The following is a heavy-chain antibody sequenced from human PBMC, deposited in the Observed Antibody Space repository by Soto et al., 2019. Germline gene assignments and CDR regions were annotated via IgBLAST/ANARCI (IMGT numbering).Heavy chain of an antibody. CDR1: CCTISGYY. V-gene: IGHV4-4*07. Sequence: PSETLSLTCSVSCCTISGYYWTLIRQPAGKGLEWIGRIYSSGNTKYNPSLQSRVTMSLDTSNNQFSLRLTSVTAADTAVYYCARGKRFSDWFDPWGQGTLVTVSS. J-gene: IGHJ5*02. CDR3: ARGKRFSDWFDP. D-gene: IGHD3-3*01. CDR2: IYSSGNT.